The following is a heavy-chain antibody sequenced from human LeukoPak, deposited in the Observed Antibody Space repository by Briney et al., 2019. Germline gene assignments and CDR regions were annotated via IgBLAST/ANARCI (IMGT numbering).Heavy chain of an antibody. Sequence: SETLTLTCTVSGGSISSYYWSWIRQPPGKGLEWIGYIYYSGSTNYNPSLKSRVTISVDTSKNQFSLKLSSVTAADTAVYYCARGGGTMIVVAEGAFDIWGQGTMVTVSS. D-gene: IGHD3-22*01. V-gene: IGHV4-59*01. J-gene: IGHJ3*02. CDR1: GGSISSYY. CDR3: ARGGGTMIVVAEGAFDI. CDR2: IYYSGST.